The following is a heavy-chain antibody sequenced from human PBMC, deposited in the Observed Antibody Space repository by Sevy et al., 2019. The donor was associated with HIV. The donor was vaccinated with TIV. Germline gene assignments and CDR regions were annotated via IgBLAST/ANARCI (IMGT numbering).Heavy chain of an antibody. CDR1: GYTLTELS. CDR3: ATGGYSGSYSTRGLMVY. V-gene: IGHV1-24*01. Sequence: ASVKVSCKVSGYTLTELSMHWVRQAPGKGLEWMGGFDPEDGETIYAQKFQGRVTMTEDTSTDTAYMELSSLRSEDTAVYYCATGGYSGSYSTRGLMVYWGQGTLVTVS. J-gene: IGHJ4*02. D-gene: IGHD1-26*01. CDR2: FDPEDGET.